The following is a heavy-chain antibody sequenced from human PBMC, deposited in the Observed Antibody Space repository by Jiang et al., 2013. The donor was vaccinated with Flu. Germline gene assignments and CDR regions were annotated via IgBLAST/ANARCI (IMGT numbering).Heavy chain of an antibody. CDR2: INPSGGST. CDR1: GYTFTSYY. D-gene: IGHD3-22*01. Sequence: GAEVKKPGASVKVSCKASGYTFTSYYMHWVRQAPGQGLEWMGIINPSGGSTSYAQKFQGRVTMTRDTSTSTVYMELSSLRSEDTAVYYCATPYYYDSSGYYPLGMDVWGQGTTVTVSS. J-gene: IGHJ6*02. V-gene: IGHV1-46*01. CDR3: ATPYYYDSSGYYPLGMDV.